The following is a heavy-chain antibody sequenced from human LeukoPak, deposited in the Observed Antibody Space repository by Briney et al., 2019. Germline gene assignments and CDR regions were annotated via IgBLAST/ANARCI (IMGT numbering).Heavy chain of an antibody. CDR2: IYTGGST. CDR1: GFTVDSNY. Sequence: QAGGSLGLSCAASGFTVDSNYMSWVRQAPGKGLEWVSLIYTGGSTYYADSVRGRFTISRDNSKNTLYLQMNSLRPEDTAVCYCARGFGKAAANVFGGYTMDVWGQGTTVTVSS. J-gene: IGHJ6*02. V-gene: IGHV3-66*02. D-gene: IGHD6-13*01. CDR3: ARGFGKAAANVFGGYTMDV.